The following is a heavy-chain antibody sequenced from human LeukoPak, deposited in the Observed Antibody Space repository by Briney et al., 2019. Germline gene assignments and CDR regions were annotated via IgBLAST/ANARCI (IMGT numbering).Heavy chain of an antibody. CDR3: ARDESGNFWSGYYTYAFDI. V-gene: IGHV3-43*01. D-gene: IGHD3-3*01. J-gene: IGHJ3*02. Sequence: GGSLRLSCEASGLSFGDYTMHWVRQAPGKGLEWVSLISRNGAATKYADSVRGRFTISRDNAKNSLYLQMNSLRAEDTAVYYCARDESGNFWSGYYTYAFDIWGQGTMVTVSS. CDR1: GLSFGDYT. CDR2: ISRNGAAT.